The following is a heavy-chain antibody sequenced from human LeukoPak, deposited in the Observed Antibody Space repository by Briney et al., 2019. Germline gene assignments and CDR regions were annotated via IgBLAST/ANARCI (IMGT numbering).Heavy chain of an antibody. CDR1: GGSFSGYY. V-gene: IGHV4-34*01. CDR3: ARLSGAGVVVPAAFDY. J-gene: IGHJ4*02. CDR2: INHSGST. D-gene: IGHD2-2*01. Sequence: PSETLSLTCAVYGGSFSGYYWSWIRQPPGKGLEWIGEINHSGSTNYNPSLKGRVTISVDTSKNQFSLKLSSVTAADTAVYYCARLSGAGVVVPAAFDYWGQGTLVTVSS.